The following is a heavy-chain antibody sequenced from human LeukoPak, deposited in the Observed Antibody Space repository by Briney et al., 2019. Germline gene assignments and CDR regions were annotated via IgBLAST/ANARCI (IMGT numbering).Heavy chain of an antibody. V-gene: IGHV3-64*01. CDR1: GFTFSRYA. CDR2: ITSNGGTT. J-gene: IGHJ3*02. CDR3: ARGLSSYYYDSSGSSDDAFDI. Sequence: PGGSLRLSCAASGFTFSRYAMHWVRQAPGKGLEYVSAITSNGGTTYYANSVRGRFTISRDNSKNTLYLQMGSLRAEDMAVYYCARGLSSYYYDSSGSSDDAFDIWGQGTMVTVSS. D-gene: IGHD3-22*01.